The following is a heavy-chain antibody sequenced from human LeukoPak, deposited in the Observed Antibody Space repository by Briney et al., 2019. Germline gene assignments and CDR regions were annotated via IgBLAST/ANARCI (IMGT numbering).Heavy chain of an antibody. CDR2: INTNTGNP. D-gene: IGHD3-16*02. J-gene: IGHJ5*02. Sequence: GASVTVSCKASGYTFTSYAMNWVRQAPGQGLEWMGWINTNTGNPTYAQGFTGRFVFSLDTSVSTAYLQISSLKAEDTAVYYCARAYQRLGGLSFPDQWGQGTLVSVSS. CDR1: GYTFTSYA. V-gene: IGHV7-4-1*02. CDR3: ARAYQRLGGLSFPDQ.